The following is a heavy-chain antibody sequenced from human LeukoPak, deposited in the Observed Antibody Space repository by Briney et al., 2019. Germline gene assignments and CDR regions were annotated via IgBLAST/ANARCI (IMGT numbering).Heavy chain of an antibody. V-gene: IGHV4-61*02. CDR3: ARMKEQLWPRYYYYMDV. J-gene: IGHJ6*03. CDR1: RGSISSGSYY. Sequence: SQTLSLTCTVSRGSISSGSYYWSWIRQPAGKGLEWMGRIYTSGSTNYNPSLKSRVTISVDTSKNQFSLKLSSVTAAVTAVYYCARMKEQLWPRYYYYMDVWGKGTTVTVSS. D-gene: IGHD5-18*01. CDR2: IYTSGST.